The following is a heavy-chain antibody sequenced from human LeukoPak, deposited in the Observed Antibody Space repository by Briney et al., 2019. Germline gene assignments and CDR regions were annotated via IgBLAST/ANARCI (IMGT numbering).Heavy chain of an antibody. CDR2: ISSSNSAI. CDR1: GFTFSTYS. CDR3: ARRSSPDYYNSGTYYLFDY. V-gene: IGHV3-48*01. D-gene: IGHD3-10*01. Sequence: PGGSLRLSCAASGFTFSTYSMTWVRQAPGKGVEGVSYISSSNSAIYYADSVRGEFTISRDNAKNSLYLQMNSLRAEDMAVYYCARRSSPDYYNSGTYYLFDYWGQGTLVTVSS. J-gene: IGHJ4*02.